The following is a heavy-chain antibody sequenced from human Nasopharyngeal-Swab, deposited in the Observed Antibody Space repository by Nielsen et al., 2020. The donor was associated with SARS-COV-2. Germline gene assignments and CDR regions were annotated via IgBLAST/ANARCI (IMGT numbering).Heavy chain of an antibody. CDR3: ARGLWFGESDWYFDL. D-gene: IGHD3-10*01. CDR2: INRGGESI. CDR1: GFIFSDYY. J-gene: IGHJ2*01. Sequence: GGSLRLSCAASGFIFSDYYMTWIRQVPGKGLEWVSFINRGGESIYYADSVKGRFTISRDNAKNSVYLQMNSLRAEDTAVYYCARGLWFGESDWYFDLWGRGTLVTVSS. V-gene: IGHV3-11*04.